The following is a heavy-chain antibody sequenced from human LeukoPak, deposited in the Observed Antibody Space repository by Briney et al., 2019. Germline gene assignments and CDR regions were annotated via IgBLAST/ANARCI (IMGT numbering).Heavy chain of an antibody. CDR2: IYYSGST. V-gene: IGHV4-59*01. CDR3: ARGPRYCSGGSCYSVAYFQH. Sequence: PSETLSLTCTVSGGSISSYYWSWIRQPPGKVLEWIGYIYYSGSTNYNPSLKSRVTISVDTSKNQFSLKLSSVTAADTAVYYCARGPRYCSGGSCYSVAYFQHWGQGTLVTVSS. D-gene: IGHD2-15*01. J-gene: IGHJ1*01. CDR1: GGSISSYY.